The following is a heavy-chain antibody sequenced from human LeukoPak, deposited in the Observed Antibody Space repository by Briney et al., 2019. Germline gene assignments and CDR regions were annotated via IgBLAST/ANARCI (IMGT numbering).Heavy chain of an antibody. D-gene: IGHD6-13*01. Sequence: GGSLRLSCATSGFTFSTCAMHWVRQAPGKGLEWVAVIWYDGSNKYYADSVKGRFTISRDNSKNTLYLQMNSLRAEDTAVYYCARQYSSSWFDYWGQGTLVTVSS. CDR3: ARQYSSSWFDY. J-gene: IGHJ5*01. CDR1: GFTFSTCA. CDR2: IWYDGSNK. V-gene: IGHV3-33*08.